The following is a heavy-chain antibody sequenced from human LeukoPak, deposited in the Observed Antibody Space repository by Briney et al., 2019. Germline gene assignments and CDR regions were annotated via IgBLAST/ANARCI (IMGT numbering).Heavy chain of an antibody. CDR3: ARAGGGYGYFDY. CDR2: INTDGSST. Sequence: PGGSLRLSCAASGFTFSSYWMHWVRQAPGKGLVWVSRINTDGSSTSYADSVKGRFTISRDNAKNTLYLQMNSLRAEDTAVYYCARAGGGYGYFDYWGQGTLVTVSS. CDR1: GFTFSSYW. V-gene: IGHV3-74*01. D-gene: IGHD3-22*01. J-gene: IGHJ4*02.